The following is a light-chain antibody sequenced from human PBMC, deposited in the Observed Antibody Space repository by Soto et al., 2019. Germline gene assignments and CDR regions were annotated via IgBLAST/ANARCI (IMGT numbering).Light chain of an antibody. CDR2: AAS. CDR1: QSISSF. V-gene: IGKV1-39*01. CDR3: QQNYSTPRT. J-gene: IGKJ2*01. Sequence: DIQMTQSPSSLSASVGDRVTIACRASQSISSFLSWYQQKPGKAPKLLIYAASSLQSGVPSRFSGSGSGTDFTLTISSLLPEDSATYYGQQNYSTPRTFGQGTKLEIK.